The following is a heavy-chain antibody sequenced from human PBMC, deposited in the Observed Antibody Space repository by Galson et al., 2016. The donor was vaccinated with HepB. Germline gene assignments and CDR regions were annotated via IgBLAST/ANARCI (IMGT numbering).Heavy chain of an antibody. CDR1: GFTFSTYG. J-gene: IGHJ3*02. Sequence: SLRLSCADSGFTFSTYGMHWVRQAPGEGLEWVAAISFEGNKQHYADSVKGRFTVSRDSSKNTLYLEMNSLRAEDTAVYYCATEDLSSPGNGALDIWGQGAMFTVSS. CDR3: ATEDLSSPGNGALDI. V-gene: IGHV3-30*03. D-gene: IGHD6-13*01. CDR2: ISFEGNKQ.